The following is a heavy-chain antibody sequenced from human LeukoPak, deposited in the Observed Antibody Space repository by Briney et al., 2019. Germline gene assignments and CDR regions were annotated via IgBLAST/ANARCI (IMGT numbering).Heavy chain of an antibody. CDR1: GYTFTGYY. CDR2: INPNSGGT. Sequence: ASVKVSCKASGYTFTGYYMHWVRQAPGQGLEWMGWINPNSGGTNYAQKFQGRVTVTRDTSISTAYMELSRLRSDDTAVYYCATVYGGNSLGAFDIWGQGTMVTVSS. V-gene: IGHV1-2*02. J-gene: IGHJ3*02. D-gene: IGHD4-23*01. CDR3: ATVYGGNSLGAFDI.